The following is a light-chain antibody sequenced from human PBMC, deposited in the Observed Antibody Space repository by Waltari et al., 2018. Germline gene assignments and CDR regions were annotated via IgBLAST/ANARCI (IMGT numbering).Light chain of an antibody. V-gene: IGKV3-15*01. CDR1: QGVSSY. CDR3: QQYNDRRT. Sequence: EIVMTQSPATLSVSPGERATLSCRASQGVSSYVAWYQQKPGQAPRLLIYSASTRATGIPARFSGSGAWTEVTLTISSLQSEDFAVYYCQQYNDRRTFGQGTKVEI. J-gene: IGKJ1*01. CDR2: SAS.